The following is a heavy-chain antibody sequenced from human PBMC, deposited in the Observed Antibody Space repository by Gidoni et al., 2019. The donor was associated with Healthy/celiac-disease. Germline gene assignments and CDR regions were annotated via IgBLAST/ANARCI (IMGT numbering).Heavy chain of an antibody. D-gene: IGHD5-12*01. CDR1: GFTFTSSA. Sequence: QMQLVQSGPEVKKPGTSVKVSCKASGFTFTSSAVQWVRPARGQRLEWIGWIVVGSGNTNYAKKFQERVTITREMSTSTAYMELSSMRSEDTAVYYCAAVEMATIWRISDAFDIWGQGTMVTVSS. CDR2: IVVGSGNT. CDR3: AAVEMATIWRISDAFDI. V-gene: IGHV1-58*01. J-gene: IGHJ3*02.